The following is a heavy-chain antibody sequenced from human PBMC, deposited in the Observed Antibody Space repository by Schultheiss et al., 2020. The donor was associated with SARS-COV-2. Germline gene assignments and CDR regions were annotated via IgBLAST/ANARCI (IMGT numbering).Heavy chain of an antibody. CDR2: ISSSGSTI. D-gene: IGHD2-8*01. Sequence: GGSLRLSCAASGFTFSSYAMSWVRQAPGKGLEWVSYISSSGSTIYYADSVKGRFTISRDNSKNTLYLQMNSLRAEDTAVYYCAREGTRAPLMIDYWGQGTLVTVSS. V-gene: IGHV3-23*01. CDR3: AREGTRAPLMIDY. CDR1: GFTFSSYA. J-gene: IGHJ4*02.